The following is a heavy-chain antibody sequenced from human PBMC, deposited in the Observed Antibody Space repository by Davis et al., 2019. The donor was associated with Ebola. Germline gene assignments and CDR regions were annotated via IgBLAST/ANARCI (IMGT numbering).Heavy chain of an antibody. D-gene: IGHD2-8*02. J-gene: IGHJ4*02. CDR1: GGSISSGGYY. CDR3: ARGRKWDIVLVVYAYFDY. CDR2: IYYSGST. V-gene: IGHV4-61*08. Sequence: MPSETLSLTCTVSGGSISSGGYYWSWIRQPPGKGLEWIGYIYYSGSTNYNPSLKSRVTISVDTSKNQFSLKLSSVTAADTAVYYCARGRKWDIVLVVYAYFDYWGQGTLVTVSS.